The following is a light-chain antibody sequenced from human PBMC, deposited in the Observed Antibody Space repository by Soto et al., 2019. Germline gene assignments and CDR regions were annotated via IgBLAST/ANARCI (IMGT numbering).Light chain of an antibody. V-gene: IGLV2-23*01. CDR3: CAYASSSSYV. Sequence: QSALTQPASVSGSPGQSITISCSGTTSDVGGYNLVSWYQQHTAKAPKLLIYEGTQRPSGVSSRFSGSKSGNTASLTISGLQADDEADYSCCAYASSSSYVFGTGTKVTVL. CDR2: EGT. CDR1: TSDVGGYNL. J-gene: IGLJ1*01.